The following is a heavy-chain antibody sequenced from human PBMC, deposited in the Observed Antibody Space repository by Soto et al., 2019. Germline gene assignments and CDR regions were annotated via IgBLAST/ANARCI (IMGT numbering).Heavy chain of an antibody. CDR3: AKHGWYAADI. J-gene: IGHJ3*02. Sequence: QMRLQESGPGLVKPSGTLSLACAVSGASVSSDNWWSWVRQPPGKGLEWIGEIFHSETTNYNPSLKSRATISVDKSKNQFSQTLTSVTAPDTAVYYCAKHGWYAADIWCHGAMVTVSS. CDR2: IFHSETT. CDR1: GASVSSDNW. V-gene: IGHV4-4*02. D-gene: IGHD6-19*01.